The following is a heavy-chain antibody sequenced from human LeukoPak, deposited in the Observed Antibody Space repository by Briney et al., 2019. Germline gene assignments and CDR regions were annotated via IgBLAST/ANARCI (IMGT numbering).Heavy chain of an antibody. CDR2: ISGSAGNT. J-gene: IGHJ6*04. CDR1: GFIFTNYG. Sequence: GASLRLSCAASGFIFTNYGMSWVRQAPGKGLEWVSAISGSAGNTYYADSVKGRFTISRDNSKNTLYLQMNSLRAEDTAVYYCARDRTPNGMDVWGKGTTVTVSS. V-gene: IGHV3-23*01. CDR3: ARDRTPNGMDV.